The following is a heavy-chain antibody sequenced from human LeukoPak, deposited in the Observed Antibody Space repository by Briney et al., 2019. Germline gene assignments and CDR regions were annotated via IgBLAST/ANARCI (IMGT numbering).Heavy chain of an antibody. CDR3: AIGGSGETDFYYYYGMDV. CDR1: GGSISSYY. Sequence: SETLSLTCTVSGGSISSYYWSWVRQPPGKGLEWIGYIYYSGSTNYNPSLKSRVTISVDTSKNQFSLKLSSVTAADTAVYYCAIGGSGETDFYYYYGMDVWGQGTTVTVSS. J-gene: IGHJ6*02. D-gene: IGHD6-19*01. V-gene: IGHV4-59*01. CDR2: IYYSGST.